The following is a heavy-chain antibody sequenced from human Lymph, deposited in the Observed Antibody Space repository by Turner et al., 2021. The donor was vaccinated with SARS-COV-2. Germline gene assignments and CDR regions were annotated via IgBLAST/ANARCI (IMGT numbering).Heavy chain of an antibody. CDR3: ARETVINWVDP. CDR2: IYYRGST. Sequence: QVQLQESGPRLVKPLETLSPTCTVSGGSMNSNYWSWVRQPPGKRLEWIGNIYYRGSTNYNPSLKSRVTISVDTSKNQFSLKLTAVTAADTAIYYGARETVINWVDPWGQGILVTVSS. CDR1: GGSMNSNY. V-gene: IGHV4-59*01. J-gene: IGHJ5*02. D-gene: IGHD2-21*01.